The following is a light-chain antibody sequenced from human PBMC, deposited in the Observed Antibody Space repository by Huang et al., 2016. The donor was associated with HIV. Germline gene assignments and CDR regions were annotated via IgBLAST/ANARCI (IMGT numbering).Light chain of an antibody. CDR1: QGITTW. V-gene: IGKV1-5*01. CDR2: DAS. CDR3: QQYSTFPWT. Sequence: DIQMTQSPSAVSPSVGARVTITCRASQGITTWLAWYQQAPGKAPKVLIYDASSLEFGVTSRFSGSGSGTEFTLTISSLQPDDFATYYCQQYSTFPWTFGQGTKVEIK. J-gene: IGKJ1*01.